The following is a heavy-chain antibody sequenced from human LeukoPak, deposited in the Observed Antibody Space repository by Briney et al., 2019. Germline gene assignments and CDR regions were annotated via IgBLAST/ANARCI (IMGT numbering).Heavy chain of an antibody. J-gene: IGHJ4*02. D-gene: IGHD2-15*01. CDR1: GGSFRSSSYY. CDR2: INHSGST. CDR3: ARGLDSNCSGGSCYFDY. Sequence: SETLSLTCTVSGGSFRSSSYYWGWIRQTPGKGLEWIGEINHSGSTNYNPSLKSRVTISVDTSKNQFSLKLSSVTAADTAVYYCARGLDSNCSGGSCYFDYWGQGTLVTVSS. V-gene: IGHV4-39*07.